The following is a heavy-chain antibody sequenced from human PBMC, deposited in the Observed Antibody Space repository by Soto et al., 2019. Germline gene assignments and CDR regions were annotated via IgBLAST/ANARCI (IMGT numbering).Heavy chain of an antibody. V-gene: IGHV3-23*01. CDR2: ISGSGGST. CDR1: GFTFSSYA. J-gene: IGHJ4*02. CDR3: AKGAGYSSGWYLYYFDY. D-gene: IGHD6-19*01. Sequence: GGSLRLSCAASGFTFSSYAMSWVRQAPGKGLEWVSAISGSGGSTYYADSVKGRFTISRDNSKNTLYLQMNSLRAEDTAVYYCAKGAGYSSGWYLYYFDYWGQGTLVTVSS.